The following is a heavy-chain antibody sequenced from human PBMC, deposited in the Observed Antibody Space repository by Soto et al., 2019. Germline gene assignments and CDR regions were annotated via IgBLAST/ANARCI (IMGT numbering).Heavy chain of an antibody. CDR1: GGSFSGYY. V-gene: IGHV4-34*01. CDR3: ARGRTYYDFWSGYYTRGRGYYYYGMDV. D-gene: IGHD3-3*01. J-gene: IGHJ6*02. Sequence: PSETLSLTCAVYGGSFSGYYWSWIRQPPGKGLEWIGEINHSGSTNYNPSLKSRVTISVDTSKNQFSLKLSSVTAADTAVYYCARGRTYYDFWSGYYTRGRGYYYYGMDVWGQGTTVTVSS. CDR2: INHSGST.